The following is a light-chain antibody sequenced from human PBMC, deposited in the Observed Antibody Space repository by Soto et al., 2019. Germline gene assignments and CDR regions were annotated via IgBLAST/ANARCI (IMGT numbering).Light chain of an antibody. J-gene: IGKJ4*01. CDR1: QTISTY. V-gene: IGKV1-39*01. CDR3: QLSYSISLT. CDR2: AAS. Sequence: DIQMTQSPSSLSASVGDRVTITCRASQTISTYLNWYQQKPGKVPELLIYAASSLQSGVPSRFSGSGSGTDYTLTIGSVELVDFATVYSQLSYSISLTFGGGTNVEIK.